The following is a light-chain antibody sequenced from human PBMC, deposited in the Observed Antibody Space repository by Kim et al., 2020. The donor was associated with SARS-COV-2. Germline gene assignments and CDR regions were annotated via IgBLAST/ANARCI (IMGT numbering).Light chain of an antibody. Sequence: GRSITISCAGTSSDVDYFSAVAWYQQHPGKVPKLIMYDVSERASGVSNRFSGSQSGNTASLTISGLRAEDEADYYCSSHTTSSTYVFGSGTKVTVL. CDR3: SSHTTSSTYV. CDR2: DVS. CDR1: SSDVDYFSA. V-gene: IGLV2-14*04. J-gene: IGLJ1*01.